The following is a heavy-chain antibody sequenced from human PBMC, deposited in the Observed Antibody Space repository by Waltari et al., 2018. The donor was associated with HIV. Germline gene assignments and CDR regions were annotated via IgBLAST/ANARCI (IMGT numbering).Heavy chain of an antibody. V-gene: IGHV4-34*02. CDR2: TFDGGIT. D-gene: IGHD3-16*01. CDR3: ARGEGLSLGDLSTLRIHEPSQYYDGLDV. Sequence: QVHLEQWGAGLVKPSETLSLTCAVYGGTFRDYFWTWIRQLPGKGLGWIGETFDGGITRYSPSLRSRVSISLDRSKNQISFKVRSVTAVDSAIYYCARGEGLSLGDLSTLRIHEPSQYYDGLDVWGQGTTVTVSS. CDR1: GGTFRDYF. J-gene: IGHJ6*02.